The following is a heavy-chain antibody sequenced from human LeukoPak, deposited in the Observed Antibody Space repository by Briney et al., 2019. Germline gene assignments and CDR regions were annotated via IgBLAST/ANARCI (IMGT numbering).Heavy chain of an antibody. V-gene: IGHV4-59*08. CDR3: ARRFGLR. J-gene: IGHJ4*02. CDR2: IYYSGST. Sequence: PSETLSLTCTVSGGSISSYYWSWIRQPPGKGLEWIGYIYYSGSTNYNPSLKSRVTISVDTSKNQFSLKLSSVTAADTAVYYCARRFGLRWGQGTLVTVSS. CDR1: GGSISSYY. D-gene: IGHD3-10*01.